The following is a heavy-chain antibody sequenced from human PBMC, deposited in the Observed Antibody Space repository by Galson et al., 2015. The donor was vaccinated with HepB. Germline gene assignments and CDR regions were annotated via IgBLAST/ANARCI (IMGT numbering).Heavy chain of an antibody. Sequence: SLRLSCATSGFHFFSYGMHWVRQAPGKGLEWVAVLSYDGSNKYYGDSVKGRFTISRDNSKNTLYLQMSSLTAEDTAVYYCARDEALGYCSTTSCYFDFWGQGALVTVSS. CDR2: LSYDGSNK. J-gene: IGHJ4*02. CDR1: GFHFFSYG. D-gene: IGHD2-2*01. V-gene: IGHV3-30*03. CDR3: ARDEALGYCSTTSCYFDF.